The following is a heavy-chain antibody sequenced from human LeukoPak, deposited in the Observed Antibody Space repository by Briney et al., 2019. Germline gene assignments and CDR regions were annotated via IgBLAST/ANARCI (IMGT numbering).Heavy chain of an antibody. V-gene: IGHV4-39*07. D-gene: IGHD2-15*01. Sequence: SETLSLTCTVSGGSISSSSYYWGWIRQPPGKGLEWIGSIYTSGSTNYNPSLKSRVTMSVDTSKNQFSLKLSSVTAADTAVYYCARGDIYYFDYWGQGTLVTVSS. CDR3: ARGDIYYFDY. J-gene: IGHJ4*02. CDR1: GGSISSSSYY. CDR2: IYTSGST.